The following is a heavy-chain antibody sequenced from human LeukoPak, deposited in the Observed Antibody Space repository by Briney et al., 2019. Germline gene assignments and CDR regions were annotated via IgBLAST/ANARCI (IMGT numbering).Heavy chain of an antibody. CDR2: INPNSGGT. CDR3: ARGATYYYDSSGYYVDY. Sequence: ASVKVSCKASGYTFTGYYMHWVRQAPGQGLEWMGWINPNSGGTNYAQKFQGRVTMTRDTSISTAYMELSRLRSDDTAVYYCARGATYYYDSSGYYVDYWGQGTLVTVSS. V-gene: IGHV1-2*02. CDR1: GYTFTGYY. J-gene: IGHJ4*02. D-gene: IGHD3-22*01.